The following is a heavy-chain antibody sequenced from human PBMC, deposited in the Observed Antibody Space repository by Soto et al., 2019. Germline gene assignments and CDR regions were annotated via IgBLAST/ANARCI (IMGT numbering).Heavy chain of an antibody. D-gene: IGHD6-19*01. Sequence: GGSLRLSCAASGFTFSSYGMHWVRQAPGKGLEWVAVIWYDGSNKYYADSVKGRFTISRDNSKNTLYLQMNSLRAEDTAVYYCARGSIAVAGTYYDAFDIWGQGTMVTVSS. CDR1: GFTFSSYG. V-gene: IGHV3-33*01. CDR2: IWYDGSNK. J-gene: IGHJ3*02. CDR3: ARGSIAVAGTYYDAFDI.